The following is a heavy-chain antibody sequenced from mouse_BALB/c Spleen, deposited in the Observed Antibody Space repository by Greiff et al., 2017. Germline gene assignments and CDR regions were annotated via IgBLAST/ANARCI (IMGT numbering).Heavy chain of an antibody. CDR1: GFTFSSYT. Sequence: EVKVEESGGGLVQPGGSLKLSCAASGFTFSSYTMSWVRQTPEKRLEWVAYISNGGGSTYYPDTVKGRFTISRDNAKNTLYLQMSSLKSEDTAMYYCARLGIKGYAMDYWGQGTSVTVSS. V-gene: IGHV5-12-2*01. D-gene: IGHD2-4*01. J-gene: IGHJ4*01. CDR3: ARLGIKGYAMDY. CDR2: ISNGGGST.